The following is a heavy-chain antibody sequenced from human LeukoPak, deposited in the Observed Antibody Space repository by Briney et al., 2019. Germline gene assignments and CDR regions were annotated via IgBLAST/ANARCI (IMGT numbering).Heavy chain of an antibody. CDR1: GGTFSNYA. V-gene: IGHV1-69*05. J-gene: IGHJ5*02. Sequence: GASVKVSCNASGGTFSNYAISWVRQAPGQGLEWMGGIVPIFGSANYAQKFQGRVTITTDESTSTAYMELSSLRSEDTAMYYCASTRYCSSTSCYIKDWFDPWGQGTLVTVSS. D-gene: IGHD2-2*02. CDR2: IVPIFGSA. CDR3: ASTRYCSSTSCYIKDWFDP.